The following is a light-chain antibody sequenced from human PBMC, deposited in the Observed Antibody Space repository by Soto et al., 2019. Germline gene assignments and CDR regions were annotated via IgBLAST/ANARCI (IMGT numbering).Light chain of an antibody. Sequence: ENVVTQSPATLSLSPGDRATLSRRASQSISNNFLASSQQTPGQAPRRLIYAASGRATGIPDRFSGSGFGTDFTLNISRLEPEDFAVYFCQQYGRSPITFGQGTRLEIK. V-gene: IGKV3-20*01. CDR3: QQYGRSPIT. J-gene: IGKJ5*01. CDR2: AAS. CDR1: QSISNNF.